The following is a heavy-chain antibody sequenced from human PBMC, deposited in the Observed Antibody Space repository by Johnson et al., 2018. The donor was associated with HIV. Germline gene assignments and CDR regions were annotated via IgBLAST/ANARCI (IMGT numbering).Heavy chain of an antibody. V-gene: IGHV3-30-3*02. CDR1: GFTFSSYA. J-gene: IGHJ3*02. Sequence: QVQLVESGGGVVQPGRSLRLSCAASGFTFSSYAMHWVRQAPGKGLEWVAVISYDGSNKYYADSVKGRFNISRDNSKNALYLQMSSLRPEDTAVYYCAKPPSMGADAFDIWGQGAMVTVSS. D-gene: IGHD3-16*01. CDR3: AKPPSMGADAFDI. CDR2: ISYDGSNK.